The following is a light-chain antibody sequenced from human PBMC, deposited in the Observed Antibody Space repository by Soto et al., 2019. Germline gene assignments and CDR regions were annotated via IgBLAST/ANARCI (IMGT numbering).Light chain of an antibody. V-gene: IGKV3-20*01. Sequence: EIMLTQSPGTLSLSPGERATLSCGASQSVSSSFLAWYQQKPGQAPRLLIYGASIRATGIPDRFSGSGSGTDFTLTISSLQPEDFATYYCQQSYSTPPTFGQGTKVDIK. J-gene: IGKJ1*01. CDR2: GAS. CDR3: QQSYSTPPT. CDR1: QSVSSSF.